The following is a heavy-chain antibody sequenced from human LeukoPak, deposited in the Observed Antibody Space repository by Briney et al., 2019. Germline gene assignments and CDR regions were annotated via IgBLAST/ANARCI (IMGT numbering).Heavy chain of an antibody. J-gene: IGHJ4*02. CDR3: ARSWRFCSGDSCYPIDY. CDR1: GYTFTGYY. Sequence: ASVKVSCKASGYTFTGYYMHWVRQAPGQGLEWMGWINPNSGGTNYAQKFRGRATMTRDTSISTAYMELSRLRSDDTAVYYCARSWRFCSGDSCYPIDYWGQGTLVTVSS. D-gene: IGHD2-15*01. CDR2: INPNSGGT. V-gene: IGHV1-2*02.